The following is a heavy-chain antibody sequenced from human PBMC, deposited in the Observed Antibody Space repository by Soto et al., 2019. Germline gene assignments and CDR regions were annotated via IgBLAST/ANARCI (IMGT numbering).Heavy chain of an antibody. CDR2: ISPSGDAT. V-gene: IGHV3-23*01. Sequence: GGSLRLSCAASGFTFSSYAMSWVRQAPGKGLEWVSAISPSGDATYYADSVKGRFTISRDNSKNTLYLQMNSLRAEDTAVYYCAKEGEHSSGWANFDYWGQGTLVTVSS. CDR1: GFTFSSYA. CDR3: AKEGEHSSGWANFDY. D-gene: IGHD6-19*01. J-gene: IGHJ4*02.